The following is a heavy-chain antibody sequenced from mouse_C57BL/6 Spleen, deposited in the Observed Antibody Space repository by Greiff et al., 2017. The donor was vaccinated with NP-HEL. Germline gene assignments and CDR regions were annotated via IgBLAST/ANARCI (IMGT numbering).Heavy chain of an antibody. CDR2: IYPSDSET. D-gene: IGHD1-1*01. CDR3: ASPFTTVVADWYFDV. J-gene: IGHJ1*03. V-gene: IGHV1-61*01. Sequence: QVQLQQSGAELVRPGSSVKLSCKASGYTFTSYWMDWVKQRPGQGLEWIGNIYPSDSETHYNQKFKDKATLTVDKSSSTAYMQLSSLTSEDSAVYYCASPFTTVVADWYFDVWGTGTTVTVSS. CDR1: GYTFTSYW.